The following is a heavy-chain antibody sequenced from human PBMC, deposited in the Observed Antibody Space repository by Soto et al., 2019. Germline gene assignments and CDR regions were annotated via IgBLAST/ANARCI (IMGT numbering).Heavy chain of an antibody. CDR3: ARHGIQLQKKYFDY. V-gene: IGHV4-39*01. J-gene: IGHJ4*02. CDR2: IYYSGST. CDR1: GGSISSSSYY. D-gene: IGHD5-18*01. Sequence: SETLSLTCTVSGGSISSSSYYCGWIRQPPGKGLEWIGSIYYSGSTYYNPSLKSRVTVSVDTSKNQFSLKLSSVTAADTAVYYCARHGIQLQKKYFDYWGRGTLVTVSS.